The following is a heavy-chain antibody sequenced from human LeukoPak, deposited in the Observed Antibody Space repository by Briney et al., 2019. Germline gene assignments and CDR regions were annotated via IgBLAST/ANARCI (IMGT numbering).Heavy chain of an antibody. D-gene: IGHD3-10*01. J-gene: IGHJ6*03. V-gene: IGHV3-21*01. CDR2: ISSSSSYI. CDR1: GFTFSSYS. CDR3: ARGVGGSRTPKRGYYMDV. Sequence: GGSLRLSCAASGFTFSSYSMSWVRQAPGKGLEWASSISSSSSYIYYADSVKGRFTISRDNAKNSLYLQMNSLRAEDTAVYYCARGVGGSRTPKRGYYMDVWGKGTTVTVSS.